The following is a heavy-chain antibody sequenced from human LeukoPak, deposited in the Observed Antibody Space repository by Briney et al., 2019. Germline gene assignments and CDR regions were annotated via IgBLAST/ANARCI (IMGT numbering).Heavy chain of an antibody. Sequence: GGSLRLSCAASRFSFINYWMGWVRQAPGKGLEYVGNIKQDGSETYYVDSLRGRFTISRDNAKNSLYLQMNSLRVEDTAVYYCVRDDRSDSGYYYDNYWGQGTLVTVSS. D-gene: IGHD3-16*01. CDR3: VRDDRSDSGYYYDNY. CDR1: RFSFINYW. CDR2: IKQDGSET. J-gene: IGHJ4*02. V-gene: IGHV3-7*01.